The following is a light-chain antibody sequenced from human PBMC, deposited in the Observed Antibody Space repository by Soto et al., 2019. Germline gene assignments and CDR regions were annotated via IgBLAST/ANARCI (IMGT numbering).Light chain of an antibody. Sequence: EIVVTQSPGTRSLSPEERATLSCTASQSVSSSYLAWYQQKPGQAPRLLIYDASNRVTGIPARFRGSGYGTDFNLTISSLEPDDFAVYYCQQRSNWQITFGQGTRLEIK. CDR2: DAS. V-gene: IGKV3D-20*02. CDR1: QSVSSSY. CDR3: QQRSNWQIT. J-gene: IGKJ5*01.